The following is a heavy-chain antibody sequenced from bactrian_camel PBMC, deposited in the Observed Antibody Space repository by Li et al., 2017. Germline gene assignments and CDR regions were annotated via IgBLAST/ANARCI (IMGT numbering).Heavy chain of an antibody. CDR2: ISSDGTT. CDR3: AAGDGPYGPFHY. CDR1: AYIFSSCG. Sequence: HVQLVESGGGSVQAGGSLKLSCAASAYIFSSCGMGWYRQAPGEERELVSTISSDGTTTYTDSVKGRFTISQDSAKNTLYLQMNSLKTEDTALYYCAAGDGPYGPFHYWGQGTQVTVS. J-gene: IGHJ4*01. V-gene: IGHV3S53*01. D-gene: IGHD5*01.